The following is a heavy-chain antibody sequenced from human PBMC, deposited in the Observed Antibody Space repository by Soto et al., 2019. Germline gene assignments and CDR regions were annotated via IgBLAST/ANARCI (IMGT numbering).Heavy chain of an antibody. J-gene: IGHJ2*01. Sequence: EVQLVESGGGLVQPGGSLRLSCAASGFTFSSYWMHWVRQAPGKGLVWVSRINSDGSSTSYADSVKGRFTISRDNAKNTVYLQMNSLRAEERAVYYCARGGGLNWYFDLWGRGTLVTVSS. V-gene: IGHV3-74*01. CDR2: INSDGSST. D-gene: IGHD2-15*01. CDR1: GFTFSSYW. CDR3: ARGGGLNWYFDL.